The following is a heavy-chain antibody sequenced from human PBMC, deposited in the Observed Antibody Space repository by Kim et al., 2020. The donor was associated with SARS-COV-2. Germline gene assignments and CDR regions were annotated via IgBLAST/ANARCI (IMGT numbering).Heavy chain of an antibody. CDR1: GVSISSSDYY. V-gene: IGHV4-39*01. CDR3: ARCQRDYVLTDY. J-gene: IGHJ4*02. Sequence: SETLSLTCTVSGVSISSSDYYWGWVRQSPRKGLEYIGSVHYSGRTYYNPSLKSRVTISVDTSKRQFSLKLNSVTAADTAVYYCARCQRDYVLTDYWGQGTLVTVSS. D-gene: IGHD3-10*02. CDR2: VHYSGRT.